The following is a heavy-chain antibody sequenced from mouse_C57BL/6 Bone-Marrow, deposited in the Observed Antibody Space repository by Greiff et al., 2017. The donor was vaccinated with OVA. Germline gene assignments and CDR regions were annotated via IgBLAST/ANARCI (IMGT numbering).Heavy chain of an antibody. J-gene: IGHJ3*01. D-gene: IGHD2-4*01. CDR3: ARDYYDYDVGAY. V-gene: IGHV5-9*01. Sequence: EVNLVESGGGLVKPGGSLKLSCAASGFTFSSYTMSWVRQTPEKRLEWVATISGGGGNTYYPDSVKGRFTISRDNAKNTLYLQMSSLRSEDTALYYCARDYYDYDVGAYWGQGTLVTVSA. CDR2: ISGGGGNT. CDR1: GFTFSSYT.